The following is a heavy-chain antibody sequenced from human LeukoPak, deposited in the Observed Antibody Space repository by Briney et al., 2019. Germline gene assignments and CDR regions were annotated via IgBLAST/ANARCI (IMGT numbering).Heavy chain of an antibody. V-gene: IGHV3-23*01. CDR1: GFTYSSYA. Sequence: GGSLRLSCAASGFTYSSYAMSWLRQAPGKGLEWVSCVSGSGCRTFYAHSVKGRFTIYRDNSKNTLYLQMNSLRAEDTAVYYCAKENYGSGVTFDPWGQGTLVTVSS. CDR3: AKENYGSGVTFDP. D-gene: IGHD3-10*01. J-gene: IGHJ5*02. CDR2: VSGSGCRT.